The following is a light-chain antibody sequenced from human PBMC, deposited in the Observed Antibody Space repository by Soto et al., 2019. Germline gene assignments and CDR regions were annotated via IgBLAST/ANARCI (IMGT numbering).Light chain of an antibody. CDR3: SSYTSSSTVV. CDR1: SSDVGGYNY. V-gene: IGLV2-14*01. J-gene: IGLJ2*01. CDR2: DVS. Sequence: QSALTQPASVSGSPGQSITISCTGTSSDVGGYNYVSWYQQHPGKAPKPMIYDVSNRPSGVSNRFSGSKSGNTASLTISGLQDEDEADYYCSSYTSSSTVVFGGGTQLTVL.